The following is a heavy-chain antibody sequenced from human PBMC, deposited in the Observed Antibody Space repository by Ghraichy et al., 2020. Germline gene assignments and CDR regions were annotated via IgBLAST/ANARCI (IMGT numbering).Heavy chain of an antibody. CDR1: GGTFSSYA. CDR3: ARSLRYYDSSGYQFDAFDI. J-gene: IGHJ3*02. D-gene: IGHD3-22*01. V-gene: IGHV1-69*13. CDR2: IIPIFGTA. Sequence: SVKVSCKASGGTFSSYAISWVRQAPGQGLEWMGGIIPIFGTANYAQKFQGRVTITADESTSTAYMELSSLRSEDTAVYYCARSLRYYDSSGYQFDAFDIWGQGTIVTVSS.